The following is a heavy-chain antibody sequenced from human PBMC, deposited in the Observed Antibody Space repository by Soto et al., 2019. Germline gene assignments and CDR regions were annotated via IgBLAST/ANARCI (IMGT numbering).Heavy chain of an antibody. D-gene: IGHD1-26*01. J-gene: IGHJ4*02. Sequence: ASVKVSCKASGYTFTNYYIHWVRQAPGQGPEWMGIINPSDGRTTYTQKFQGRVTMIRETYTSKVYMELSSLTSEDTAVYYCARVSGSYWPFDYWGQGILVTVSS. CDR2: INPSDGRT. CDR3: ARVSGSYWPFDY. CDR1: GYTFTNYY. V-gene: IGHV1-46*01.